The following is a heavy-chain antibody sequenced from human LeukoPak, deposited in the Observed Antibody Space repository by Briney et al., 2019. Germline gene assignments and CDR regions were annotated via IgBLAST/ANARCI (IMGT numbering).Heavy chain of an antibody. CDR1: GFTFSSYA. V-gene: IGHV3-23*01. D-gene: IGHD1-7*01. J-gene: IGHJ4*02. CDR3: AGTGTIDY. CDR2: ISASGGSK. Sequence: QSGGSLRLSCAASGFTFSSYAVTWVRQAPGKGLEWVSAISASGGSKFFADSVKGRFTISRDNSKNTLYLQMNSLRAEDTAVYYCAGTGTIDYWGQGTLVTVSS.